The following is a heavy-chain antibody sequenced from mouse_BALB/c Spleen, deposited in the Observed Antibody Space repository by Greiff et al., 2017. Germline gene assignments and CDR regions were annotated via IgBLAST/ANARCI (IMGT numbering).Heavy chain of an antibody. CDR1: GFTFSSYT. CDR2: ISSGGSYT. V-gene: IGHV5-6-4*01. Sequence: EVQVVESGGGLVKPGGSLKLSCAASGFTFSSYTMSWVRQTPEKRLEWVATISSGGSYTYYPDSVKGRFTISRDNAKNTLYLQMSSLKSEDTAMYYCTSYGNDWYFDVWGAGTTVTVSS. J-gene: IGHJ1*01. CDR3: TSYGNDWYFDV. D-gene: IGHD2-1*01.